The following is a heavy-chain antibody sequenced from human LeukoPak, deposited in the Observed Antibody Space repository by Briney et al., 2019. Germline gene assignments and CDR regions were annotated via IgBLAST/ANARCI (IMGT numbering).Heavy chain of an antibody. CDR1: GYTFTSYA. V-gene: IGHV7-4-1*02. CDR3: ARYPPPLYDYVWGSYQNWFDP. J-gene: IGHJ5*02. D-gene: IGHD3-16*01. Sequence: GASVKVSCKASGYTFTSYAMNWVRQAPGQGLEWMGWINTNTGNPTYAQGFTGRFVFSLDTSVSTAYLQVSSLKAEDTAVYYCARYPPPLYDYVWGSYQNWFDPWGQGTLVTVSS. CDR2: INTNTGNP.